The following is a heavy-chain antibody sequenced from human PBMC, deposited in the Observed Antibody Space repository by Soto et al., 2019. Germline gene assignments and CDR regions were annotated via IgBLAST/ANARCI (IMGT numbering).Heavy chain of an antibody. J-gene: IGHJ4*02. CDR3: ARVFWRFNY. CDR1: GFTFNDFE. V-gene: IGHV3-48*03. Sequence: EVQLLESGGGLVQPGGSLRLSCGVSGFTFNDFEMNWVRQAPGKGLEWLAYIDGSGTTKKYADSVRGRFTISRDNPNNSLFLQMSSLSAADTAIYYCARVFWRFNYWGQGTLVSVSS. CDR2: IDGSGTTK. D-gene: IGHD2-21*01.